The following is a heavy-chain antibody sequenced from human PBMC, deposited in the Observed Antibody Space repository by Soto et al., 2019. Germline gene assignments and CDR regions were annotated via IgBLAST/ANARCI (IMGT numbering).Heavy chain of an antibody. V-gene: IGHV3-21*01. J-gene: IGHJ6*02. D-gene: IGHD6-13*01. CDR3: ARVLSGYSSSWYGLKRNDYYYYGMDV. CDR2: ISSSSSYI. Sequence: EVQLVESGGGLVKPGGSLRLSCAASGFTFSSYSMNWVRQAPGKGLEWVSSISSSSSYIYYADSVKGRFTISRDNAKNSLYLQMNSLRAEDTAVYYCARVLSGYSSSWYGLKRNDYYYYGMDVWGQGTTVTVSS. CDR1: GFTFSSYS.